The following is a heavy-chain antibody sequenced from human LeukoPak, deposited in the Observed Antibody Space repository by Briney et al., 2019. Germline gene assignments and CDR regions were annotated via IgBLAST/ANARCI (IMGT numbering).Heavy chain of an antibody. J-gene: IGHJ1*01. CDR3: ATYYYDSSEEYFQH. CDR1: GGTFSSYA. V-gene: IGHV1-69*06. CDR2: IIPIFGTA. D-gene: IGHD3-22*01. Sequence: SVKVSCKASGGTFSSYAISWVRQAPGQGLEWMGRIIPIFGTANYAQKFQGRVTIPAEKSTSTAYMELSSLRSEDTAVYYCATYYYDSSEEYFQHWGQGTLVTVSS.